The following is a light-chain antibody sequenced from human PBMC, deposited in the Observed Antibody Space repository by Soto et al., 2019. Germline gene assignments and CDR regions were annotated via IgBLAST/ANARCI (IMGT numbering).Light chain of an antibody. V-gene: IGKV1-5*03. CDR3: QQYTILYT. CDR1: QSINTW. J-gene: IGKJ2*01. CDR2: KAS. Sequence: DIQMTQSPSTLSASVGDRVTITCRASQSINTWLAWYQQKPGKAPKLLIYKASSLESGVPSRFAGSGSGTEFTLTISSLQPDDFATYYCQQYTILYTFGQGPKLEIK.